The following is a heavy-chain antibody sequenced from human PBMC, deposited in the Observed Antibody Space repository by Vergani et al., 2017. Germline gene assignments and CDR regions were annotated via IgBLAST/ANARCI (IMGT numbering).Heavy chain of an antibody. CDR3: ARSCGTNTCSNAGTQYYYYYYLDI. CDR2: ISPNSGGT. Sequence: QVQLVQSGAEVKKPGASVKVSCKASGYTFTSYGISWVRQAPGQGLEWMGWISPNSGGTNYAQKFQGRVTMTRDTSISTAYMELSRLRSDDTAVYYCARSCGTNTCSNAGTQYYYYYYLDIWGKGTTVTVSS. V-gene: IGHV1-2*02. D-gene: IGHD2-8*01. J-gene: IGHJ6*03. CDR1: GYTFTSYG.